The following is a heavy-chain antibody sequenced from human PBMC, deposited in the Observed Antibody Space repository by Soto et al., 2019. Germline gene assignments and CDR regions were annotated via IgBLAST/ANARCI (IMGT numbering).Heavy chain of an antibody. J-gene: IGHJ4*02. CDR3: ARIRAVGGLLRSLRTPSYFDY. CDR1: GGSIISGGYY. Sequence: PSETLSLTCTVSGGSIISGGYYWSWIRQHPGKGLEWIGYIYYSGSTYYNPSLKSRVTISVDTSKNQFSLKLSSVTAADTAVYYCARIRAVGGLLRSLRTPSYFDYWGQGTLVTVSS. D-gene: IGHD3-3*01. V-gene: IGHV4-31*03. CDR2: IYYSGST.